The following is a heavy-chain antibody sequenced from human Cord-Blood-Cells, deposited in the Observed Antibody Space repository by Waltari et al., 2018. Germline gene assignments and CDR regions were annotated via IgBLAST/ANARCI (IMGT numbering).Heavy chain of an antibody. V-gene: IGHV1-69*01. CDR3: ARVTITIFGVVIYDAFDI. CDR1: GGTFSSYA. Sequence: QVQLVQSGAEVKKPGSSVKVSCKAAGGTFSSYAIRWVRQARGQGLEWMGGIIPIFGTANYAQKFQGRVTITADESTSTAYMELSSLRSEDTAVYYCARVTITIFGVVIYDAFDIWGQGTMVTVSS. D-gene: IGHD3-3*01. J-gene: IGHJ3*02. CDR2: IIPIFGTA.